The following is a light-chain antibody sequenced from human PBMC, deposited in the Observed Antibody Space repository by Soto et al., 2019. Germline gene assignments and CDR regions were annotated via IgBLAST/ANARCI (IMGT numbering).Light chain of an antibody. J-gene: IGKJ5*01. CDR2: DTS. CDR1: QSVSSA. CDR3: HQYNTWPLT. Sequence: EIVMTQSPATLSVSPGKGAALSCRASQSVSSALAWYRQTPGQSPRLLIYDTSTRATGVPARFSGSGSGTEFTLTITSLQSEDFAVYYCHQYNTWPLTLGQGTRLEI. V-gene: IGKV3-15*01.